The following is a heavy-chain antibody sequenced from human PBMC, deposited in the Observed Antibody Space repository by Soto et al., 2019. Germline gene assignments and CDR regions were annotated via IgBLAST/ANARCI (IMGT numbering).Heavy chain of an antibody. J-gene: IGHJ4*02. CDR2: ISAYNGNT. Sequence: GASVKVSCKASGYTFTSYGVTWVRQAPGQGLEWMGWISAYNGNTNYAQKLQGRVTMTTDTSTSTAYMELRSPRSDDTAVYYCARDSEYYYDSSGYSGFDYWGQGTLVTVSS. D-gene: IGHD3-22*01. CDR1: GYTFTSYG. V-gene: IGHV1-18*01. CDR3: ARDSEYYYDSSGYSGFDY.